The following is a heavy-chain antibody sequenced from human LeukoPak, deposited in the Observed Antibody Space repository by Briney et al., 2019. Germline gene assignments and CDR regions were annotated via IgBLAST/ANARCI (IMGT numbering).Heavy chain of an antibody. CDR2: INQGGSET. Sequence: PGGSLRLSCAASGSTFSIYWMSWVRQAPGKGLEWVANINQGGSETYYVDSVMGRFTISRDNTKNSLFLEMNSLRADDTAVYYCAKTAGTGSVDSWGQGILVTVSS. J-gene: IGHJ4*02. D-gene: IGHD3-10*01. V-gene: IGHV3-7*01. CDR3: AKTAGTGSVDS. CDR1: GSTFSIYW.